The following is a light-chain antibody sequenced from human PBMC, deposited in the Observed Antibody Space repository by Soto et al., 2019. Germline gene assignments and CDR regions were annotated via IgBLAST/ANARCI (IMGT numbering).Light chain of an antibody. Sequence: EIVLTQSPGTLSLSPGERATLSCRASQSVSSSYLAWYQQKPDQAPRLLIYGASSRATGIPARFSGSGSGTDFTLTISRLEPEDFAVYYCQQYGSSPATFGQGTKVEIK. V-gene: IGKV3-20*01. CDR2: GAS. CDR1: QSVSSSY. J-gene: IGKJ1*01. CDR3: QQYGSSPAT.